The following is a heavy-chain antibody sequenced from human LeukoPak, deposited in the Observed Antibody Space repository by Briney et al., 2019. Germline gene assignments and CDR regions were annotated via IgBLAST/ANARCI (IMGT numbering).Heavy chain of an antibody. CDR3: AGSGWIYYYYYMDV. CDR2: IYYSGST. V-gene: IGHV4-59*08. J-gene: IGHJ6*03. D-gene: IGHD6-19*01. Sequence: SETLSPTCTVSGASISSYYWSWIRQPPGKGLEWIGYIYYSGSTNYNPSLKSRVTISVDTSKNQFSLKLSSVTAADTAVYYCAGSGWIYYYYYMDVWGKGTTVTVSS. CDR1: GASISSYY.